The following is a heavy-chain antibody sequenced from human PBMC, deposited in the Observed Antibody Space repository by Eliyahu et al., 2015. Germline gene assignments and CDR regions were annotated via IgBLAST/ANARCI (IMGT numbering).Heavy chain of an antibody. J-gene: IGHJ4*02. CDR3: AKAGIFGVVIIWYFDY. V-gene: IGHV3-30*18. CDR1: GFTFSXYG. Sequence: QVQLVESGGGVVQPGRSLRLSCAASGFTFSXYGMHWVRQAPGKGLEWVAVISYDGSNKYYADSVKGRFTISRDNSKNTLYLQMNSLRAEDTAVYYCAKAGIFGVVIIWYFDYWGQGTLVTVSS. CDR2: ISYDGSNK. D-gene: IGHD3-3*01.